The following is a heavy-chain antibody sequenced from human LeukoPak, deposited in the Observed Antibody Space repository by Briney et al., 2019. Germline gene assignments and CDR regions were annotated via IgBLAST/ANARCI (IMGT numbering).Heavy chain of an antibody. V-gene: IGHV3-48*03. CDR2: ISSSGSTI. CDR3: ARDFYYGSGRYDY. CDR1: GFTFSSYE. J-gene: IGHJ4*02. D-gene: IGHD3-10*01. Sequence: GGSLRLSCAASGFTFSSYEMNWVRQAPGKGLEWVSYISSSGSTIYYADSVKGRFITSRDNAKNSLYLQMNSLRAEDTAVYYCARDFYYGSGRYDYWGQGTLVTVSS.